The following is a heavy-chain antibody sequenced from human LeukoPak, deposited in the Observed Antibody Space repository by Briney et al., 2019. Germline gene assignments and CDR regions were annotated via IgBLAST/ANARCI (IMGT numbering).Heavy chain of an antibody. V-gene: IGHV4-39*07. CDR2: INHSGST. Sequence: KPSETLSLTCTVSGGSVSSRNYYWGWIRQPPGKGLEWIGEINHSGSTNYNPSLKSRVTISVDTSKNQFSLKLSSVTAADTAVYYCARGVGYGGGDSHLYYYYGMDVWGQGTTVTVSS. D-gene: IGHD2-21*02. CDR1: GGSVSSRNYY. J-gene: IGHJ6*02. CDR3: ARGVGYGGGDSHLYYYYGMDV.